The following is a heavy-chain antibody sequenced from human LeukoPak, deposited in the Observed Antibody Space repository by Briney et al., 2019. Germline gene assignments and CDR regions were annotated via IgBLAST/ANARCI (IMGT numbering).Heavy chain of an antibody. D-gene: IGHD1-26*01. V-gene: IGHV4-39*07. CDR2: ISYSGST. CDR1: GDSISSSRHS. Sequence: SETLSLTCTVSGDSISSSRHSWGWIRQPPGKGLEWIGSISYSGSTNYNPSLKSRVTISVDTSKNQFSLKLSSVTAADTAVYYCARGARVGALPVGGAFDIWGQGTMVTVSS. CDR3: ARGARVGALPVGGAFDI. J-gene: IGHJ3*02.